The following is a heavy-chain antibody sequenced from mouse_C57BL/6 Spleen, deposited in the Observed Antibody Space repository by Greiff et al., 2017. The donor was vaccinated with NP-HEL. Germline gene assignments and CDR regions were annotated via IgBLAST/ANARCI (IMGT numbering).Heavy chain of an antibody. CDR1: GYTFTSYG. CDR2: IYPRSGNT. V-gene: IGHV1-81*01. CDR3: ATYSNYVYAMDY. D-gene: IGHD2-5*01. J-gene: IGHJ4*01. Sequence: VQLQQSGAELARPGASVKLSCKASGYTFTSYGISWVKQRTGQGLEWIGEIYPRSGNTYYNEKFKGKATLTADKSSSTAYMELRSLTSEDSAVYFCATYSNYVYAMDYWGQGTSVTVSS.